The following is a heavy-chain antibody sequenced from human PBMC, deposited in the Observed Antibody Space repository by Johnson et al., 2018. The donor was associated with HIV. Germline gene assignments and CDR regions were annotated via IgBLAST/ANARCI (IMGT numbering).Heavy chain of an antibody. CDR2: INQDGSEI. V-gene: IGHV3-7*05. D-gene: IGHD1-7*01. CDR3: GRWNYDLDI. J-gene: IGHJ3*02. Sequence: EVQLVESGGGLVQPGGSLRLSCITSGFTFSSYWMNWVRQAPGQGLEWVANINQDGSEIYYVDSVKGRFTISRDNAKKSLHLQMNSLRAEDTAVYYCGRWNYDLDIWGQGTMVTISS. CDR1: GFTFSSYW.